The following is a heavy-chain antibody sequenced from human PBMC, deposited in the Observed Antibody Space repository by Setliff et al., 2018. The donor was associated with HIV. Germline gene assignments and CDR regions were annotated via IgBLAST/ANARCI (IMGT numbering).Heavy chain of an antibody. D-gene: IGHD6-19*01. CDR1: GYTFTSYD. Sequence: SVKVSCKASGYTFTSYDITWVRQAPGQGLEWMVRIIPMFSIPNYSQRFQGRVTITADRSTNTVYMELSSLRSDDTAVYYCARVGRSVTGPWGQGTLVTVSS. CDR2: IIPMFSIP. J-gene: IGHJ5*02. CDR3: ARVGRSVTGP. V-gene: IGHV1-69*04.